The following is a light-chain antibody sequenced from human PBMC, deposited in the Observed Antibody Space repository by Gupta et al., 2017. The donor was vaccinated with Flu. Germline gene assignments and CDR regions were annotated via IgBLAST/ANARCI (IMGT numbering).Light chain of an antibody. CDR2: KTS. V-gene: IGKV1-5*03. Sequence: DIQMTQFPSTLSASVGDRVTITCRASLSIRSLLAWSQQKTGKAPKILIYKTSSLKSGVPSRFSDGGSGKESTRTISSLQPDDAATYDCQVQHTCGQETKLGIK. CDR1: LSIRSL. J-gene: IGKJ2*01. CDR3: QVQHT.